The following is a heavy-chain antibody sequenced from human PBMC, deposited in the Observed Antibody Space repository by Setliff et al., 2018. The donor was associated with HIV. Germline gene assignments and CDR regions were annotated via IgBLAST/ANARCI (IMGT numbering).Heavy chain of an antibody. CDR3: AKDKGGYNWNYFDY. CDR1: GFTFSSYS. D-gene: IGHD1-20*01. CDR2: ISGNSGAV. J-gene: IGHJ4*02. Sequence: PGGSLRLSCAASGFTFSSYSMNWVRQAPGKGLEWVSFISGNSGAVTYADSVKGRFTISRDKSKSTLYLQMNSLRVEDTAVYYCAKDKGGYNWNYFDYWGPGTQVTVSS. V-gene: IGHV3-48*01.